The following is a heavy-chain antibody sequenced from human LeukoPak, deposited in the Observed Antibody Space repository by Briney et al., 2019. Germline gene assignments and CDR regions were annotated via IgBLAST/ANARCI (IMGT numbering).Heavy chain of an antibody. J-gene: IGHJ4*02. V-gene: IGHV4-34*01. D-gene: IGHD2-2*03. CDR3: ARGDPGYCSSTSCYHPNFDY. CDR2: INHSGST. CDR1: GGSFSGYY. Sequence: SETLSLTCAVYGGSFSGYYWSWIRQPPGKGLEWIGEINHSGSTNYNPSLKSRVTISVDTSKNQFSLKLSSVTAADTAVYYCARGDPGYCSSTSCYHPNFDYWGQGTLVTVSS.